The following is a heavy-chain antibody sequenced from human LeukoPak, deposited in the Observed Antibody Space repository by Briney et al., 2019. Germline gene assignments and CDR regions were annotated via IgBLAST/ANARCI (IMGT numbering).Heavy chain of an antibody. Sequence: ASVKVSCKASGGTFTSYAISWVRQAPGQGLEWMGGIIPIFGTANYAQKFQGRVTITTDESTSTASMELSSLRSADTAVYFCASLGYCTGASCYFWGQGTLVTVSS. D-gene: IGHD2-15*01. CDR3: ASLGYCTGASCYF. J-gene: IGHJ4*02. V-gene: IGHV1-69*05. CDR1: GGTFTSYA. CDR2: IIPIFGTA.